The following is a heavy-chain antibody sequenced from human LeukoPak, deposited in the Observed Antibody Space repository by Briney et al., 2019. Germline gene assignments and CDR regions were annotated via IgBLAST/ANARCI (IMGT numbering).Heavy chain of an antibody. CDR1: GFTFDDYA. CDR3: ANDSSGWPRGGMDV. Sequence: PGGSLRLSCAASGFTFDDYAMHWVRQAPGKGLEWVSGISWNSGSIGYADSVKGRFTISRDNAKNSLYLQMNSLRAEDTALYYCANDSSGWPRGGMDVWGQRTTATVSS. V-gene: IGHV3-9*01. CDR2: ISWNSGSI. J-gene: IGHJ6*02. D-gene: IGHD6-19*01.